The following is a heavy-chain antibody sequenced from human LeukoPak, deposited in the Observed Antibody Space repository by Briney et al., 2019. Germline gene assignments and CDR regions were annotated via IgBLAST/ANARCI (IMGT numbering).Heavy chain of an antibody. D-gene: IGHD6-19*01. J-gene: IGHJ4*02. CDR1: GFTFSSYN. V-gene: IGHV3-23*01. Sequence: PGGSLRLSCAASGFTFSSYNMNWVRQAPGKGLEWVSGISGSGGGTYYADSVKGRFAISRDNSKNTLYLQMNSLRAEDTAVYYCAKDRSSGWLKGFDYWGQGTLVTVSS. CDR2: ISGSGGGT. CDR3: AKDRSSGWLKGFDY.